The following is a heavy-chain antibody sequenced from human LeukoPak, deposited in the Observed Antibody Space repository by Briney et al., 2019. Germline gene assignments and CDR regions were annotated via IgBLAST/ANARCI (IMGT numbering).Heavy chain of an antibody. CDR3: ARTGTSHY. D-gene: IGHD1-1*01. J-gene: IGHJ4*02. V-gene: IGHV3-7*04. CDR1: GFTFSTYW. CDR2: INQNGGEK. Sequence: GGTPRLCCAASGFTFSTYWMSWVRKAPVKGLEWVANINQNGGEKYYVDSVKGRFTISRDNPKNSLYLQMNNLRADDTAVYYCARTGTSHYWGQGTLVTVSS.